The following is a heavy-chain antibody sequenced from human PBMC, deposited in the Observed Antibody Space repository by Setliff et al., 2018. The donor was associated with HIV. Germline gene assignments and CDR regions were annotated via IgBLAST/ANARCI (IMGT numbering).Heavy chain of an antibody. Sequence: ASVKVSCKASGYTFTSYYMHWVRQAPGQGLEWMGIINPSCGSTSYAQKFQGRVTMTRDTSTSTVYMELSSLRSEDTAVYYCARGGPLITMVRGVLRWFDPWGQGTLVTVSS. V-gene: IGHV1-46*01. CDR2: INPSCGST. CDR3: ARGGPLITMVRGVLRWFDP. J-gene: IGHJ5*02. CDR1: GYTFTSYY. D-gene: IGHD3-10*01.